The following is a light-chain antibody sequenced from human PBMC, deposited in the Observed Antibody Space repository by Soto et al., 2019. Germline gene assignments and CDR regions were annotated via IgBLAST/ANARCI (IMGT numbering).Light chain of an antibody. CDR3: LQYEELPLT. J-gene: IGKJ4*01. CDR2: VAS. Sequence: DIQMTQSPFSLSASVGDRVTFTFQASQDINNSLNWFQQKPGKAPKLLIYVASNLETGVPSRFSGSGSGTLFTFTISSLQPEDFATYYCLQYEELPLTFGGGTKVEIK. CDR1: QDINNS. V-gene: IGKV1-33*01.